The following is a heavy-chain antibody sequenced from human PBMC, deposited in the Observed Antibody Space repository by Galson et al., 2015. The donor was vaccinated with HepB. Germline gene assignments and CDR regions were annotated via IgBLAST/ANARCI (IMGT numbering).Heavy chain of an antibody. J-gene: IGHJ5*02. D-gene: IGHD3-22*01. CDR1: GDSVSSNSAA. Sequence: CAISGDSVSSNSAAWNWIRQSPSRGLEWLGRTYYRSKWYNDYAVSVKSRITINPDTSKNQFSLQLNSVTPEDTAVHYCASDHYDSSGYTLRGWFDPWGQGTLVTVSS. CDR3: ASDHYDSSGYTLRGWFDP. V-gene: IGHV6-1*01. CDR2: TYYRSKWYN.